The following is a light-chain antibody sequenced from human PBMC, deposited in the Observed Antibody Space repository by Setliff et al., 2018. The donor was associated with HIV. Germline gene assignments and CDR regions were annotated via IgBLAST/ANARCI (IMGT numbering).Light chain of an antibody. CDR3: SSYAITNTLP. J-gene: IGLJ1*01. CDR1: SRDVGGYNY. V-gene: IGLV2-14*01. Sequence: QSALTQPASVSGSPGQSITISCTGTSRDVGGYNYVSWYQQHPGKAPKLIICEFRNRPSGVSNRFSGSKSGNTASLTISGLQAEDEADYYCSSYAITNTLPFGTGTKGTV. CDR2: EFR.